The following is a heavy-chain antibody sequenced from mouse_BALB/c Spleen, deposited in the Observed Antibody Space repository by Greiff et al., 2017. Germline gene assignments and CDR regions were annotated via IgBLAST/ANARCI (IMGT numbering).Heavy chain of an antibody. J-gene: IGHJ2*01. V-gene: IGHV5-9-4*01. CDR3: ARDWGGNYLDY. Sequence: EVQRVESGGGLVKPGGSLKLSCAASGFTFSSYAMSWVRQSPEKRLEWVAEISSGGSYTYYPDTVTGRFTISRDNAKNTLYLEMSSLRSEDTAMYYCARDWGGNYLDYWGQGTTLTVSS. CDR2: ISSGGSYT. CDR1: GFTFSSYA.